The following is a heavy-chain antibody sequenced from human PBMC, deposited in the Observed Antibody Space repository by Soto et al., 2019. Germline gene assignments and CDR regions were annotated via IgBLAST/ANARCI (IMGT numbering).Heavy chain of an antibody. J-gene: IGHJ6*02. D-gene: IGHD2-2*02. CDR2: ISYEGNKK. CDR3: AREGGVPVAIGHYYYGMDV. Sequence: SLRLSCAASGFTLSKYDMHWVRQAPGKGLQWVAVISYEGNKKYYEDSVKGRFNVSRDNSKNMVYLQMNSLRAEDTAVYYCAREGGVPVAIGHYYYGMDVWGQGTTVTVSS. V-gene: IGHV3-30-3*01. CDR1: GFTLSKYD.